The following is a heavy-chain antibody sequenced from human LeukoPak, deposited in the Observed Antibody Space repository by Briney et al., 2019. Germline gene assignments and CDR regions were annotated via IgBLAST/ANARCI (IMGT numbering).Heavy chain of an antibody. Sequence: GGSLRLSCAASGFTLSFYGIHWVLQAPGKGLEWVAFIQNDGSNKYYANSVKGRFTVSRDNSKNTLYLQMNSLRAEDTAFYHCVKDEIEGVIGAGPGYWGQGTLVTVSS. CDR3: VKDEIEGVIGAGPGY. CDR2: IQNDGSNK. CDR1: GFTLSFYG. D-gene: IGHD1-26*01. J-gene: IGHJ4*02. V-gene: IGHV3-30*02.